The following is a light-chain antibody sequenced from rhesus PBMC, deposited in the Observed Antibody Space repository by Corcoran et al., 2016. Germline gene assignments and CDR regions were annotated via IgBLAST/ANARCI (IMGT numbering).Light chain of an antibody. CDR1: QDISNF. Sequence: DIQMTQSPSSLSASVGDTVTITCRASQDISNFLSWFRQKPRIAHNLLIDYSSTLERGVPSRFSGSGSGTDCTLTISSLQPEDFATYYCLQHNDYPLTFGGGTKVEIK. CDR2: YSS. CDR3: LQHNDYPLT. V-gene: IGKV1-28*03. J-gene: IGKJ4*01.